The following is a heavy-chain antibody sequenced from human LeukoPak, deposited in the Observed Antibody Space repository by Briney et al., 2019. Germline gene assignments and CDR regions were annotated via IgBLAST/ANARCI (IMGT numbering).Heavy chain of an antibody. Sequence: GESLKISCKGSGYSFNIYWIGWVRQEPGKGLEWMGIIYPHHSETRYSPSFEGQVTISADKSTSTAYLQWSSLKASDTAMYYCARLSADDYDFWSGYLNAFDIWGQGTMVTVSS. CDR2: IYPHHSET. V-gene: IGHV5-51*01. D-gene: IGHD3-3*01. CDR1: GYSFNIYW. CDR3: ARLSADDYDFWSGYLNAFDI. J-gene: IGHJ3*02.